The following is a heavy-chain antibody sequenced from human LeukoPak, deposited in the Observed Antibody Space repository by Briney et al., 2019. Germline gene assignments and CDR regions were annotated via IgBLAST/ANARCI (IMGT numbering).Heavy chain of an antibody. Sequence: ASVRVSCKASGYTFTGYYMHWVRQAPGQGLEWMGWISAYNGDTKYGQNFQGRVTMTTDTSTSTAYMDLRSLSSDDTAVYYCAREYPPGYSYGLSVDYWGQGTLVTVSS. V-gene: IGHV1-18*04. CDR2: ISAYNGDT. CDR1: GYTFTGYY. D-gene: IGHD5-18*01. J-gene: IGHJ4*02. CDR3: AREYPPGYSYGLSVDY.